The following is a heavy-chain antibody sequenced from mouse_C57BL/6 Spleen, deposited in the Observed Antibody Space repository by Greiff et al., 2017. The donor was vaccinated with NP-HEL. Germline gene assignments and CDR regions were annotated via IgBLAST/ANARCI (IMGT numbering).Heavy chain of an antibody. CDR2: ISSGGDYI. Sequence: EVMLVESGEGLVKPGGSLKLSCAASGFTFSSYAMSWVRQTPEQRLEWVAYISSGGDYIYYADTVKGRFTISRDNARNTLYLQMSSLKSEDTAMYYCTRSSTSVYFDYWGQGTTLTVSS. CDR3: TRSSTSVYFDY. J-gene: IGHJ2*01. D-gene: IGHD2-1*01. V-gene: IGHV5-9-1*02. CDR1: GFTFSSYA.